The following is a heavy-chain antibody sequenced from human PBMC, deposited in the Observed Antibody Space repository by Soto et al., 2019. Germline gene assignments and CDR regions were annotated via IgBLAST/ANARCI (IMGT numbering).Heavy chain of an antibody. CDR3: ARHPSDFWFDP. CDR1: GGSISSSSYF. V-gene: IGHV4-39*01. D-gene: IGHD2-21*02. J-gene: IGHJ5*02. CDR2: IYYSGST. Sequence: QLQLQESGPGLVKPSETLSLTCSVSGGSISSSSYFWGWIRQPPGTGLEWIGRIYYSGSTYYNPSLKSRVAVSVEASKNQFSLKLSSVTAADTAVYYCARHPSDFWFDPWGQGTLVTVSS.